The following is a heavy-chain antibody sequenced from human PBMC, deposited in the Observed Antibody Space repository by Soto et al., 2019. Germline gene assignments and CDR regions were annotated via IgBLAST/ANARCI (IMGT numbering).Heavy chain of an antibody. Sequence: SETLSLTCTVSGGSISSSSYYWGWIRQPPGKGLEWIGSIYYSGSTYYNPSLKSRVTISVDTSKNQFSLKLSSVTAADTAAYYCERLYSSSWYSHYCYYYGMDVWGQGTTVTVSS. D-gene: IGHD6-13*01. J-gene: IGHJ6*02. CDR1: GGSISSSSYY. CDR2: IYYSGST. V-gene: IGHV4-39*01. CDR3: ERLYSSSWYSHYCYYYGMDV.